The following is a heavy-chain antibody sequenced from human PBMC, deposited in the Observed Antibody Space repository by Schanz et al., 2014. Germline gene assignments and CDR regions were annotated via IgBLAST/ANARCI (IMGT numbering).Heavy chain of an antibody. Sequence: QVQLVESGGGVVQPGRSLRLSCVASGFTFSSYDVFWVRQAPGKGLEWVAVIWYDGSNKYYADSVKGRFTISSDNSKSTLYLQMSSLRAEDTAVYYCAKGRFGELSAFDIWGQGTMXTVSS. CDR3: AKGRFGELSAFDI. D-gene: IGHD3-10*01. CDR2: IWYDGSNK. CDR1: GFTFSSYD. V-gene: IGHV3-33*06. J-gene: IGHJ3*02.